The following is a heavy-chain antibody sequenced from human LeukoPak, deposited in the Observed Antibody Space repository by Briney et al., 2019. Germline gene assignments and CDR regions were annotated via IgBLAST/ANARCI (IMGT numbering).Heavy chain of an antibody. Sequence: ASVKVSCKASGYTFTYRYLRWVRQAPGQALEWMGWITPFNGNTNYAQKFQDRVTITRDRSMSTAYMELSSLRSEDTAMYYCASRYCSSTSCYEFDIWGQGTMVTVSS. CDR1: GYTFTYRY. J-gene: IGHJ3*02. D-gene: IGHD2-2*01. CDR3: ASRYCSSTSCYEFDI. V-gene: IGHV1-45*02. CDR2: ITPFNGNT.